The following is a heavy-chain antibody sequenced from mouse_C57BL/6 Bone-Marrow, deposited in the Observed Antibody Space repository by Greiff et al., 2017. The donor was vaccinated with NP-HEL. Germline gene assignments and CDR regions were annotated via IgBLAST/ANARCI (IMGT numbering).Heavy chain of an antibody. J-gene: IGHJ3*01. CDR1: GFTFSDYG. V-gene: IGHV5-15*01. Sequence: DVHLVESGGGLVQPGGSLKLSCAASGFTFSDYGMAWVRQAPRKGPEWVAFISNLAYSIYYADTVTGRFTISRENAKNTLYLEMSSLRSEDTAMYYCARQGNDGYFFAYWGQGTLVTVSA. D-gene: IGHD2-3*01. CDR3: ARQGNDGYFFAY. CDR2: ISNLAYSI.